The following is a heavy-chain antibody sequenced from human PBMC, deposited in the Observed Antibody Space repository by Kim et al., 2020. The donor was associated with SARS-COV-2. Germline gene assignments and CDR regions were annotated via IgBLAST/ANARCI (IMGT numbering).Heavy chain of an antibody. Sequence: ASVKVSCKASGYTFTNSAIHWVRQAPGQSLEWMGWINGDNGNTKYSQKFQGRVTITRATSASTAYMELSSLRSEDTAVYFCAKDRLYCSGDGCYWNFDSWRKGTLVTVSS. V-gene: IGHV1-3*01. J-gene: IGHJ4*02. D-gene: IGHD2-15*01. CDR1: GYTFTNSA. CDR2: INGDNGNT. CDR3: AKDRLYCSGDGCYWNFDS.